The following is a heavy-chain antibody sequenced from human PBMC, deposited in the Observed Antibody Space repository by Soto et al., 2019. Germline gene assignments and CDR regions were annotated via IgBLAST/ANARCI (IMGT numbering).Heavy chain of an antibody. CDR3: ARWSPNSSYGGWVGY. V-gene: IGHV4-39*01. D-gene: IGHD4-17*01. CDR2: IYYSGRT. Sequence: PSETLSLTCTVSGDSIRIADYFWGWIRQPPGKGLDWIGSIYYSGRTYYNLSLKSRVTISIDMSRSQFSLTLNSVTAADTAAYYCARWSPNSSYGGWVGYWGQGTLVTVSS. CDR1: GDSIRIADYF. J-gene: IGHJ4*02.